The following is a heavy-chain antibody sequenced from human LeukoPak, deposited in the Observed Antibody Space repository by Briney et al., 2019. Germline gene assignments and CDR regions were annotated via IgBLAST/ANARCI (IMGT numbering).Heavy chain of an antibody. CDR2: IYHSGST. CDR1: GGSISSSSYY. Sequence: SSETLSLTCTVSGGSISSSSYYWSWVRQPPGKGLECIAYIYHSGSTYFNPSLKSRVTISIDRSKNQFSLQLSSVTAADTAMYYCARVYRVSAIKGNNWFDPWGQGTLVTVSS. D-gene: IGHD5/OR15-5a*01. V-gene: IGHV4-30-2*01. CDR3: ARVYRVSAIKGNNWFDP. J-gene: IGHJ5*02.